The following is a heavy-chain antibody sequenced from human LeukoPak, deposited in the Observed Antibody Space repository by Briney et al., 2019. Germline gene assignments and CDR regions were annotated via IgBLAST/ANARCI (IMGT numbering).Heavy chain of an antibody. CDR2: FDPEDGEA. V-gene: IGHV1-24*01. D-gene: IGHD1-26*01. CDR3: ATGGLSVGATAIDY. J-gene: IGHJ4*02. CDR1: GGTFSSYA. Sequence: RASVKVSCKASGGTFSSYAISWVRQAPGKGLEWMGGFDPEDGEAIYAQKFQGRVTMTEDTSTDTAYMELGSLRSEDTAVYYCATGGLSVGATAIDYWGQGTLVTVSS.